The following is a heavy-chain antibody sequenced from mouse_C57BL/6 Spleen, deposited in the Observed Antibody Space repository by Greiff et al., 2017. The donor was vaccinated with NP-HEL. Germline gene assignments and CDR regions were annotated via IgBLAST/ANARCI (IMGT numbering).Heavy chain of an antibody. V-gene: IGHV1-82*01. CDR3: ASGYYGSSLFDY. CDR1: GYAFSSSW. J-gene: IGHJ2*01. Sequence: VKLVESGPELVKPGASVKISCKASGYAFSSSWMNWVKQRPGKGLEWIGRIYPGDGDTNYNGKFKGKATLTADKSSSTAYMQLSSLTSEDSAVYFCASGYYGSSLFDYWGQGTTLTVSS. CDR2: IYPGDGDT. D-gene: IGHD1-1*01.